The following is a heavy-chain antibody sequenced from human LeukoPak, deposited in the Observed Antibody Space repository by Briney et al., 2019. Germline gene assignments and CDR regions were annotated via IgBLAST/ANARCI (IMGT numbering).Heavy chain of an antibody. CDR3: ARTDPLELRFSYDY. J-gene: IGHJ4*02. D-gene: IGHD1-7*01. CDR1: GGSISSGGYS. CDR2: IYHSGST. V-gene: IGHV4-30-2*01. Sequence: PSETLSLTCAVSGGSISSGGYSWSWIRQPPGKGLEWIGYIYHSGSTYYNPSLKSRVTISVDRSKNQFSLKLSSVTAADTAVYYCARTDPLELRFSYDYWGQGTLVTVSS.